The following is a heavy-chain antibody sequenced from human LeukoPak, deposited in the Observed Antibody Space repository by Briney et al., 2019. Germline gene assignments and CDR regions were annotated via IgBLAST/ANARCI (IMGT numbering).Heavy chain of an antibody. CDR1: GFTFDSYA. CDR3: VKHVGSRWSNSRFDP. J-gene: IGHJ5*02. CDR2: VSRFGGTT. V-gene: IGHV3-23*01. Sequence: GGSLRLSCAASGFTFDSYAMSWVRQAPGKGLEWVSAVSRFGGTTYYADSAKGRFTISRDNSNNTVYLQMNSLRVGDTALYYCVKHVGSRWSNSRFDPWGQGTLVTVS. D-gene: IGHD6-13*01.